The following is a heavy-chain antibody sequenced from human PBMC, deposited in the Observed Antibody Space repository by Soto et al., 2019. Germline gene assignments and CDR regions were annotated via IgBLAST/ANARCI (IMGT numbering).Heavy chain of an antibody. CDR1: GGSVRDGSYY. CDR2: XYXSXXX. J-gene: IGHJ5*02. V-gene: IGHV4-61*01. D-gene: IGHD1-7*01. Sequence: SETLSLTCTVSGGSVRDGSYYWAWLRQPPGKGXEXIGXXYXSXXXIXXXXLKSRVTISIDTSKSQFSLNLNSMTAADTAVYYCAGYNWNYYFDPWGQGTLVTVSS. CDR3: AGYNWNYYFDP.